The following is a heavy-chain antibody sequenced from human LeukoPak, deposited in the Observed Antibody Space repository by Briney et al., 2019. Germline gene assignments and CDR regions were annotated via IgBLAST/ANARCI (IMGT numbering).Heavy chain of an antibody. D-gene: IGHD3-22*01. CDR3: AREPPHYYDSSAYYTYGMDV. V-gene: IGHV3-48*02. J-gene: IGHJ6*02. Sequence: SVKGRFTISRDNAKNSLYLRMNSLRDEDTAVYYCAREPPHYYDSSAYYTYGMDVWGQGTTVTVSS.